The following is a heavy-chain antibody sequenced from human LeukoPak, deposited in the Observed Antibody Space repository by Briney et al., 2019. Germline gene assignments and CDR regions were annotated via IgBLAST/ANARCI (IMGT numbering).Heavy chain of an antibody. CDR1: GYTFTSYD. V-gene: IGHV1-8*01. J-gene: IGHJ4*02. D-gene: IGHD6-6*01. CDR2: MSPNSGNT. CDR3: ARPRRGSIAARGTFDY. Sequence: GASVKVSCKASGYTFTSYDINWVRQATGQGLEWMGWMSPNSGNTGYAQKFQGRVTMTRNTSISTAYMELSSLRSEDTAVYYCARPRRGSIAARGTFDYWGQGTLVTVSS.